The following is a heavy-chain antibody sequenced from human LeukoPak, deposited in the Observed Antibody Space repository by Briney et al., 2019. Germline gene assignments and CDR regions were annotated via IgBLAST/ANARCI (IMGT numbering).Heavy chain of an antibody. CDR1: GYTFTGYY. Sequence: GASVKVSCKASGYTFTGYYMHWVRQAPGQGLEWMGWINPNSGGTNYAQKFQGWVTMTRDKSISTAYLQWSSLKASDTAMYYCARNAPGGLRASVAVAASAFDIWGQGTMVTVSS. V-gene: IGHV1-2*04. CDR3: ARNAPGGLRASVAVAASAFDI. CDR2: INPNSGGT. D-gene: IGHD6-19*01. J-gene: IGHJ3*02.